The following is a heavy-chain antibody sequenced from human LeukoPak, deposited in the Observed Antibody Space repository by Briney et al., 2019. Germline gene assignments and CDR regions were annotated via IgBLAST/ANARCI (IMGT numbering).Heavy chain of an antibody. J-gene: IGHJ6*02. CDR1: GFTFSSYA. Sequence: GGSLRLSCAASGFTFSSYAMSWVRQAPGKGLEWVSAISGSGGSTYYADSVKGRFTISRDNSKNTLYLQMNSLRAADTAVYYCARDQYISSFRYYGMDVWGQGTTVTVSS. V-gene: IGHV3-23*01. D-gene: IGHD6-13*01. CDR3: ARDQYISSFRYYGMDV. CDR2: ISGSGGST.